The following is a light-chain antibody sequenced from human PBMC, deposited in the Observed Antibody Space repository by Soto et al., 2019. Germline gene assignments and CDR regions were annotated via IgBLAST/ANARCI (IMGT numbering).Light chain of an antibody. CDR3: QSYDSSNHVV. Sequence: NFMLTQPHSVSESPGKTVTISCTRSRGSIASNYVQWYQQRPGSSPTTVIYEDNQRPSGVPDRFSGSIDSSANSASLTISGLKTEDEADYYCQSYDSSNHVVFGGGTKGTVL. CDR1: RGSIASNY. J-gene: IGLJ2*01. CDR2: EDN. V-gene: IGLV6-57*01.